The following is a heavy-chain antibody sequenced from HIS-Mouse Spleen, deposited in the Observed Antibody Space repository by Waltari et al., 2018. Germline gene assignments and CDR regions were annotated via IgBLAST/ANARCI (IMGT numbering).Heavy chain of an antibody. Sequence: EVQLVESGGGLVKPGGSLRLSCAASGCTFSSYSMNWVRQAPGKGLEWVSSISSSSSYIYYADSVKGRFTISRDNAKNSLYLQMNSLRAEDTAVYYCARDPSGYDNHWGQGTLVTVSS. CDR2: ISSSSSYI. V-gene: IGHV3-21*01. D-gene: IGHD5-12*01. CDR3: ARDPSGYDNH. CDR1: GCTFSSYS. J-gene: IGHJ5*02.